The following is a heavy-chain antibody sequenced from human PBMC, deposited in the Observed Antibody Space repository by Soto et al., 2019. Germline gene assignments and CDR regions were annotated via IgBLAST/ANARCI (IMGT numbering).Heavy chain of an antibody. Sequence: QVHLVQSGAAVKKPGASVKVSCRTSGYTFTNYVIHRVRQAPGQSLEWLGWINTGNYKRKYSLKFQGRVTITRDTSASTAYFELRSLRSEDTAVYYCARSLLTYSSSSEFDVWGQGTLVTVSS. D-gene: IGHD6-6*01. CDR3: ARSLLTYSSSSEFDV. V-gene: IGHV1-3*04. J-gene: IGHJ4*02. CDR2: INTGNYKR. CDR1: GYTFTNYV.